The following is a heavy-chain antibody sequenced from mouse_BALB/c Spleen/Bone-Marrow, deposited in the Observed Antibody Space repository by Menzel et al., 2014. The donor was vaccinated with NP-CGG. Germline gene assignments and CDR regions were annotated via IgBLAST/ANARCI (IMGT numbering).Heavy chain of an antibody. CDR1: GFSFNSYG. CDR3: ARHAYYDQTEVSFVY. Sequence: EVKLVESGGGLVKSGGSLKLSCAASGFSFNSYGMSWVRQTPEKRLEWVATISGGGSYTLYPDSVKGRFTISRDNAKNSLYLQLSSLRSEDTALYYCARHAYYDQTEVSFVYWGQGTLVTVSA. CDR2: ISGGGSYT. V-gene: IGHV5-9-2*01. D-gene: IGHD2-4*01. J-gene: IGHJ3*01.